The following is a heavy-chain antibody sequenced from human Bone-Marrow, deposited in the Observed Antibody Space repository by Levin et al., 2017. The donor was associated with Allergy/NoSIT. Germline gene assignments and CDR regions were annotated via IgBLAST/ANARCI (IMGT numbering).Heavy chain of an antibody. CDR1: GFTFTNYP. J-gene: IGHJ6*02. D-gene: IGHD2-2*01. Sequence: GGSLRLSCAAAGFTFTNYPMNWVRQAPGKGPEWVSSISSASTYMYYADSVKGRFTISRDNAKHSLYLQMNNLRAEDTAVYYCARGNLVVPQASDGMDVWGRGTTVTVSS. CDR3: ARGNLVVPQASDGMDV. V-gene: IGHV3-21*01. CDR2: ISSASTYM.